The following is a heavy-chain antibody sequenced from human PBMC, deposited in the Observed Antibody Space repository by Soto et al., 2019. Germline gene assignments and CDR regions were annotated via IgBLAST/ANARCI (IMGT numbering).Heavy chain of an antibody. V-gene: IGHV4-39*07. CDR3: ARDGGEFCSGGSCFSVSGNWFDP. Sequence: SETLSLTCTVSGGSISSSSYYWGWIRQPPGKGLEWIGSIYYSGSTYYNPSLKSRVTISVDTSKNQFSLKLSSVTAADTAVYYCARDGGEFCSGGSCFSVSGNWFDPWGQGTLVTVSS. D-gene: IGHD2-15*01. J-gene: IGHJ5*02. CDR2: IYYSGST. CDR1: GGSISSSSYY.